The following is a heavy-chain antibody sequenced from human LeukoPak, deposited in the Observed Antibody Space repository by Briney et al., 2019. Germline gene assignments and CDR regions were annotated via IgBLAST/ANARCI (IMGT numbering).Heavy chain of an antibody. D-gene: IGHD6-13*01. CDR3: ARLSSSWYYVDY. Sequence: GGSLRLSCAASGFTFSSYAMSWVRQAPGKGLEWVSAISGSGGSTYYADSVKGRFTISRDNSKNTLYLQMNSLRAEDTAVYYCARLSSSWYYVDYWGQGTLVTVSS. V-gene: IGHV3-23*01. CDR1: GFTFSSYA. J-gene: IGHJ4*02. CDR2: ISGSGGST.